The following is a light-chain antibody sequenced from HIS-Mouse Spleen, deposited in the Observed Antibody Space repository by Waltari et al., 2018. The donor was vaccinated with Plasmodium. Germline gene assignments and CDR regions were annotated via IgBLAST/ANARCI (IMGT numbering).Light chain of an antibody. J-gene: IGLJ2*01. V-gene: IGLV3-21*02. CDR3: QVWDSSSDHVV. CDR2: DDS. Sequence: SYVLTQPPSVSVAPGQTARITCGGDKIGRKSVQWYKQKPGQAPALVVYDDSDRPAGIPERFSGSNSGNTATLTISRVEAGDEADYYCQVWDSSSDHVVFGGGTKLTVL. CDR1: KIGRKS.